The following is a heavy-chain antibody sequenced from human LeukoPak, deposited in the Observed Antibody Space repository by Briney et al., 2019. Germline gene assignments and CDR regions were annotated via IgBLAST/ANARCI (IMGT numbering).Heavy chain of an antibody. J-gene: IGHJ4*02. V-gene: IGHV3-11*04. D-gene: IGHD2-8*01. Sequence: PGGSLRLSCAASGFTFSDYYMSWIRQAPGMGLEWVSYISTSGNTIYYADSVKGRFTISRDNAKNSLYLQMNSLRAEDTAVYYCARTNGVSKFDYWGQGTLVTVPS. CDR1: GFTFSDYY. CDR2: ISTSGNTI. CDR3: ARTNGVSKFDY.